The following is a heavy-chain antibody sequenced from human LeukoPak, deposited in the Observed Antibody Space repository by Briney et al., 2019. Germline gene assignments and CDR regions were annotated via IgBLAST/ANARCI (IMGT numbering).Heavy chain of an antibody. D-gene: IGHD6-13*01. V-gene: IGHV1-18*01. CDR2: ISAYNGNT. J-gene: IGHJ4*02. Sequence: ASVTVSFKASVYTFTIYGISWVRQAPGQGGEWMGWISAYNGNTNYAQKLQGRVTMTTDTSTSTAYMELRSLRSDDTAVYYCARDQVVLAAALSNFDYWGQGTLVTVSS. CDR1: VYTFTIYG. CDR3: ARDQVVLAAALSNFDY.